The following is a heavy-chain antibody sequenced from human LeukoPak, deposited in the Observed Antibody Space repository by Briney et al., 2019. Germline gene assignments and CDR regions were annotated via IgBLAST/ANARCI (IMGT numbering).Heavy chain of an antibody. CDR3: ARDHNWAFDS. CDR1: GFTFSDYS. J-gene: IGHJ4*02. Sequence: PGGSLRLSCAASGFTFSDYSMNWVRRAPGRGLEWISYIGLASGFVSYADSVKGRFTISSDTVRNSVYLQMNSLRAEDTAVYYCARDHNWAFDSWGQGTLVTVSS. D-gene: IGHD1-20*01. CDR2: IGLASGFV. V-gene: IGHV3-21*05.